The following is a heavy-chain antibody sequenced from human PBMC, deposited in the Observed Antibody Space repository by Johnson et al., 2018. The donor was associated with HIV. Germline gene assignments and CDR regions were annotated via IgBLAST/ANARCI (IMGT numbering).Heavy chain of an antibody. CDR2: IKQDGSEK. Sequence: EKLVESGGGLVKPGGSLRLSCAASGFTFSNAWMNWVRQVPGKGLEWVANIKQDGSEKYYVDSVKGRFTISRDNAKNSLYLQMNSLRAEDTAVYYCARGGYSSGWIYAFDIWGQGTMVT. CDR3: ARGGYSSGWIYAFDI. CDR1: GFTFSNAW. D-gene: IGHD6-19*01. J-gene: IGHJ3*02. V-gene: IGHV3-7*05.